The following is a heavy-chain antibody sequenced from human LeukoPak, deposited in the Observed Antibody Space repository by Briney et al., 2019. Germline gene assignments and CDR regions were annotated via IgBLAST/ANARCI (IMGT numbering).Heavy chain of an antibody. J-gene: IGHJ4*02. CDR1: GFTFSSYW. V-gene: IGHV3-7*01. CDR2: IKQDGSEK. D-gene: IGHD3-10*01. Sequence: GALRLSCAASGFTFSSYWMSWVRQAPGKGLEWVANIKQDGSEKYYVDSVKGRFTISRDNAKNSLYLQMNSLRAEDTAVYYCARERGFNYFDYWGQGTLVTVSS. CDR3: ARERGFNYFDY.